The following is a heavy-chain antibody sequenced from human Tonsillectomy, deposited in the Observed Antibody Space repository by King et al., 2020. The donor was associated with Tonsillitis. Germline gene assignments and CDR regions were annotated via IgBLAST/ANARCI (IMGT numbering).Heavy chain of an antibody. CDR1: GFTFSDYY. CDR3: ARRGGSSSGHYYYSMDV. CDR2: ISSSGNSI. V-gene: IGHV3-11*01. J-gene: IGHJ6*02. Sequence: VQLVESGGGLVKPGGSLRLSCAASGFTFSDYYMTWIRQAPGKGLAWVSYISSSGNSIYYADSVKGRFPISRGNAKNSLYLQMNSLRAEDTAVYYCARRGGSSSGHYYYSMDVWGQGTTVTVSS. D-gene: IGHD6-6*01.